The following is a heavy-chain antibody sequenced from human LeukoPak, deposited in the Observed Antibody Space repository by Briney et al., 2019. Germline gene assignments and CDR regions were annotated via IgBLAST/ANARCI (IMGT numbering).Heavy chain of an antibody. CDR1: GGSISSYY. CDR3: ARDQQLTWFDP. CDR2: IYYSGST. Sequence: SETPSLTCTVSGGSISSYYWSWIRQPPGKGLEWIGYIYYSGSTNYNPSLKSRVTISVDTSNNQFSLKLSSVTAADTAVYYCARDQQLTWFDPWGQGTLVTVSS. J-gene: IGHJ5*02. D-gene: IGHD2-2*01. V-gene: IGHV4-59*01.